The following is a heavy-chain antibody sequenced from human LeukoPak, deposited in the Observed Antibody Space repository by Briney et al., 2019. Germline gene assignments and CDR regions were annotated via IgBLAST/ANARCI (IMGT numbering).Heavy chain of an antibody. D-gene: IGHD2-8*01. CDR1: GYTFTSYG. Sequence: GASVKVSCKASGYTFTSYGIRWVRQAPGQGLEWMGWISAYNGNTNYAQKLQGRVTITTDTSTSTAYMELRSLRSDDTAVYYCAREPVLMVYASWGQGTLVTVSS. V-gene: IGHV1-18*01. J-gene: IGHJ4*02. CDR2: ISAYNGNT. CDR3: AREPVLMVYAS.